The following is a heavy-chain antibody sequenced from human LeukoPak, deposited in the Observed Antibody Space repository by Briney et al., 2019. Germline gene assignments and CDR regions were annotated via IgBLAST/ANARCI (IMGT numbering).Heavy chain of an antibody. J-gene: IGHJ4*02. CDR3: AKNMKYGGYDFDY. V-gene: IGHV3-9*01. CDR1: GFTFDDYA. D-gene: IGHD4-23*01. Sequence: GRSLRLSCAASGFTFDDYAMHWVRQAPGKGLEWVSGISWNSGSIGYADSVKGRFTISRDNAKNSLYLQMNSLRAEDTAVYYCAKNMKYGGYDFDYWGQGTLVTVSS. CDR2: ISWNSGSI.